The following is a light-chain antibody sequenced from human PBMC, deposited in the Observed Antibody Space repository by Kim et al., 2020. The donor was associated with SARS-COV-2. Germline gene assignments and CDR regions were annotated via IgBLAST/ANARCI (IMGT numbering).Light chain of an antibody. V-gene: IGLV4-69*01. CDR1: SGHSSYA. CDR3: QTWGTGIRV. Sequence: ASVKLTCTLNSGHSSYAIAWHQQQPEKGPRYLMKVNSDGSHSKGDGIPDRFSGSSSGAERYLTLSSLQSEDEADYYCQTWGTGIRVFGGGTQLTVL. J-gene: IGLJ3*02. CDR2: VNSDGSH.